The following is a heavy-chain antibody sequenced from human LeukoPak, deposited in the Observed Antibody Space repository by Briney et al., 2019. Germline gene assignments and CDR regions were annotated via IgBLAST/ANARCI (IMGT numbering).Heavy chain of an antibody. Sequence: SETLSLTCAVYGGSFSNYYWSWIRQSPGKGLDWIGEINHSGSINYNLSLKSRLTISVDTSKNQFSLKLSSVTAADTAVYYCARGMGYFDSSGYYHDYGMDVWGQGTTVTVSS. CDR1: GGSFSNYY. V-gene: IGHV4-34*01. J-gene: IGHJ6*02. D-gene: IGHD3-22*01. CDR3: ARGMGYFDSSGYYHDYGMDV. CDR2: INHSGSI.